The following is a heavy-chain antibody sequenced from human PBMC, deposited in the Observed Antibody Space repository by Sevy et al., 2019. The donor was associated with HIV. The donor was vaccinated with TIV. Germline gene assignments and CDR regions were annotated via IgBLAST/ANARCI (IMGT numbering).Heavy chain of an antibody. CDR1: GGSISSYY. CDR3: ARLNGNSGSYENYYYYGMDV. Sequence: PSETLSLTCTVSGGSISSYYWSWIRQPPGKGLEWIGYIYYSGSTNYNPSLKSRVTISVDTSKNQFSLKLSSVTAADTAVYYCARLNGNSGSYENYYYYGMDVWGQGTTVTVSS. D-gene: IGHD1-26*01. CDR2: IYYSGST. J-gene: IGHJ6*02. V-gene: IGHV4-59*12.